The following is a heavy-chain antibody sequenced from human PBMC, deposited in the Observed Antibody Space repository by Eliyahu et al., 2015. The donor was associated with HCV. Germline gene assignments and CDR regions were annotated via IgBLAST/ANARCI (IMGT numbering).Heavy chain of an antibody. CDR1: GXSFXNAW. J-gene: IGHJ5*02. D-gene: IGHD3-10*01. Sequence: VQLVESGGGLVKPGGSLRLSCXGSGXSFXNAWMGWGRQAXGKGLEWVARIKSQIDGGTTYYAAPVKGRFTISRDDSKETLSLQMNGLKTEDTAVYYCTIDRGHWFDPWGQGSLVTVSS. CDR3: TIDRGHWFDP. V-gene: IGHV3-15*01. CDR2: IKSQIDGGTT.